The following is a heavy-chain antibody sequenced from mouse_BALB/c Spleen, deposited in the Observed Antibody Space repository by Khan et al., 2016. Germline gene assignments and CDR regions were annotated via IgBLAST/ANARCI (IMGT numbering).Heavy chain of an antibody. V-gene: IGHV1-4*01. Sequence: QVQLQQSGAELARPGASVKMSCKASGYTFTYYTMHWVKQRPGQGLEWIGKINPSSGYTDYNQKFKDKATLTTDKSSNTAYMQLSSLISEDSAVSYCAREFYYGTFAYWGQGTLVTVSA. D-gene: IGHD1-1*01. CDR1: GYTFTYYT. CDR3: AREFYYGTFAY. CDR2: INPSSGYT. J-gene: IGHJ3*01.